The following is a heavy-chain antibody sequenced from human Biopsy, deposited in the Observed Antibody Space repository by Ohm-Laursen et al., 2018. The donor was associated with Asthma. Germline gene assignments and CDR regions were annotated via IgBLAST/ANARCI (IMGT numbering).Heavy chain of an antibody. Sequence: ASVKVSCKASGDSFSNYAISWVRQAPGQGLEWMGGLIPVLGTPDHAQMFEGRVAITADESTSTAYMELSSLSFEDTAVYYCARGDSSGWSHYYFDYWGQGTLVTVSS. CDR2: LIPVLGTP. CDR3: ARGDSSGWSHYYFDY. D-gene: IGHD6-19*01. J-gene: IGHJ4*02. V-gene: IGHV1-69*13. CDR1: GDSFSNYA.